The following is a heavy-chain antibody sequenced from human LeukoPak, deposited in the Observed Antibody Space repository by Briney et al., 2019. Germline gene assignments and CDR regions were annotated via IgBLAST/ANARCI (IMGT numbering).Heavy chain of an antibody. V-gene: IGHV3-7*01. CDR3: ARGPIAGAGIGY. J-gene: IGHJ4*02. Sequence: PGGSLRLSCAASGFTFSGYWMSWVRQAPGKGLEWVANIKRDGSEKYYVDSVEGRFTISRDNAKNSLYLQMNSLRAEDTAVYYCARGPIAGAGIGYWGQGTLVTVSS. D-gene: IGHD6-13*01. CDR2: IKRDGSEK. CDR1: GFTFSGYW.